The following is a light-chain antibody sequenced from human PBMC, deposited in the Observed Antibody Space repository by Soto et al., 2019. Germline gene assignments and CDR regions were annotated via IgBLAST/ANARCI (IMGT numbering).Light chain of an antibody. CDR2: GAS. CDR3: LQYNNWPRT. Sequence: EIVMTQSPATLSVSPGERATLSCRASQSVSSNLAWYQQKPGQAPRLLIYGASTRATGIPARFSGSGSGTEFTLTLRSLHSEDFAVYYSLQYNNWPRTFGQGTKVEI. CDR1: QSVSSN. J-gene: IGKJ1*01. V-gene: IGKV3-15*01.